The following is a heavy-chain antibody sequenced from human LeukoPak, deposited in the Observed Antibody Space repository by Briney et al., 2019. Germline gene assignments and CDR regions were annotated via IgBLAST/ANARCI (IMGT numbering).Heavy chain of an antibody. J-gene: IGHJ5*02. V-gene: IGHV3-43*02. CDR2: ISGDGGST. CDR3: AKGPYSGYDFGWFDP. D-gene: IGHD5-12*01. Sequence: GGSLRLSCAASGFTFDDYAMHWVRQAPGKGLEWVSLISGDGGSTYYADSVKGRFTISRDNSKNSLYLQMNSLRTEDTALYYCAKGPYSGYDFGWFDPWGQGTLVTVSS. CDR1: GFTFDDYA.